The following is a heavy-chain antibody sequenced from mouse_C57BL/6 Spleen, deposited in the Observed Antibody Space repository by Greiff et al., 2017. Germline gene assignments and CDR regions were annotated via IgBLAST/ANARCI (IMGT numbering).Heavy chain of an antibody. D-gene: IGHD1-1*01. J-gene: IGHJ1*03. CDR2: IDPSDSYT. Sequence: QVQLQQPGAELVMPGASVKLSCKASGYTFTSYWMHWVKQRPGQGLEWIGEIDPSDSYTNYNQKFKGKSTLTVDKSSSTAYMQLSSLTSEDSAVYYCAFTTVVAKGYFDVWGTGTTVTVSS. CDR1: GYTFTSYW. CDR3: AFTTVVAKGYFDV. V-gene: IGHV1-69*01.